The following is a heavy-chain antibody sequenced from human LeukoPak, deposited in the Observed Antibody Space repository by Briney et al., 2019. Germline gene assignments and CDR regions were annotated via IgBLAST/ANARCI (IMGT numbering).Heavy chain of an antibody. V-gene: IGHV4-59*01. CDR1: GGSISGYW. Sequence: SETLSLTCTVSGGSISGYWCSWIRQPPGKELEWIGYIYYTGSTNYNPSLNSRVTMSVDTSKNQFSLKLSSVTAADTAVYYCARGDTRGNDIWGQGTMVTVSS. CDR3: ARGDTRGNDI. CDR2: IYYTGST. J-gene: IGHJ3*02. D-gene: IGHD1-26*01.